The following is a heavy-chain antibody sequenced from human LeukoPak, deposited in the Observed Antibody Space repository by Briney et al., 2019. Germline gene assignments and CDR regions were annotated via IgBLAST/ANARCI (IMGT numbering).Heavy chain of an antibody. D-gene: IGHD5-24*01. CDR1: GYTFTSYG. CDR3: AGGTYGYNVIDF. CDR2: INPKTGGT. Sequence: GASVKVSCKASGYTFTSYGISWVRQAPGQGLEWMGWINPKTGGTNYALEFQGRVTMTRDTSISTAYMELSRLTSDDTALYYCAGGTYGYNVIDFWGQGTLVTVSS. J-gene: IGHJ4*02. V-gene: IGHV1-2*02.